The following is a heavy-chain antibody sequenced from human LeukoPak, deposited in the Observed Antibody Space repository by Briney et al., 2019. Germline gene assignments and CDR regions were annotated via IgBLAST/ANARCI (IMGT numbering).Heavy chain of an antibody. D-gene: IGHD2-21*02. J-gene: IGHJ6*02. CDR2: ISYDGSNK. Sequence: GRSLRLSCAASGFTFSSYGMHWVRQAPGKGLEWVAVISYDGSNKYYADSVKGRFTISRDNSKNTLYLQMNSLRAEDTAVYYCAKDRGLLFHNYYYGMDVWGQGTTVTVSS. CDR1: GFTFSSYG. V-gene: IGHV3-30*18. CDR3: AKDRGLLFHNYYYGMDV.